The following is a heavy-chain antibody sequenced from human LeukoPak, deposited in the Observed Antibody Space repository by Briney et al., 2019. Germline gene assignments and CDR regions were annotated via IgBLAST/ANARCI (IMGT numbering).Heavy chain of an antibody. V-gene: IGHV3-9*01. D-gene: IGHD6-19*01. Sequence: PGGSLRLSCAASGFTFDDYAMHWVRQAPGKGLEWVSGISWNSGSIGYADSVKGRFTISRDNAKNSLYLQMNSLRAEDTALYYCAKHFPPKEYGSYGMDVWGQGPTVTASS. J-gene: IGHJ6*02. CDR2: ISWNSGSI. CDR1: GFTFDDYA. CDR3: AKHFPPKEYGSYGMDV.